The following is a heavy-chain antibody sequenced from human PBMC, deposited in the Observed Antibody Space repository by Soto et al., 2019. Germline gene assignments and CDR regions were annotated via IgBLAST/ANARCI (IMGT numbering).Heavy chain of an antibody. CDR1: SGSFSGYY. V-gene: IGHV4-34*01. J-gene: IGHJ4*02. D-gene: IGHD6-6*01. Sequence: SETLSLTCSIYSGSFSGYYWSWIRQPPGKGLERIGEISQSGNTNYSPSLKSRVSISIDTSKKQFSLNLASVSAADTAVYYCARAPKVSGSSQTRPDFWGQGTLVTVSS. CDR3: ARAPKVSGSSQTRPDF. CDR2: ISQSGNT.